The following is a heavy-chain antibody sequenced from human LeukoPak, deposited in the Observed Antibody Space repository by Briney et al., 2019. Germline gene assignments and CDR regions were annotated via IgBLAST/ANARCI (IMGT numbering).Heavy chain of an antibody. Sequence: GGSLRLSCAASGFTFSSYWMHWVRQAPGKGLVWVSAISGSGGSTYYADSVKGRFTISRDNSKNTLYLQMNSLRAEDTAVYYCAKSRQWLVGGYYLDYWGQGTLVTVSS. CDR1: GFTFSSYW. CDR3: AKSRQWLVGGYYLDY. J-gene: IGHJ4*02. D-gene: IGHD6-19*01. V-gene: IGHV3-23*01. CDR2: ISGSGGST.